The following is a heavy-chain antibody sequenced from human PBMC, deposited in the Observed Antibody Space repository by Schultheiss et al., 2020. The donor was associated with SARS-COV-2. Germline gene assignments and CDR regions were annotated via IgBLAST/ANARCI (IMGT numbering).Heavy chain of an antibody. D-gene: IGHD5-24*01. Sequence: GGSLRLSCAASGFTFSSYGMHWVRQAPGKGLEWVAVIWYDGSNKYYADSVKGRFTISRDNAKNSLYLQMNSLRAEDTAVYYCARSNAGYNDWFDPWGQGTLVTVS. CDR1: GFTFSSYG. J-gene: IGHJ5*02. CDR3: ARSNAGYNDWFDP. V-gene: IGHV3-33*01. CDR2: IWYDGSNK.